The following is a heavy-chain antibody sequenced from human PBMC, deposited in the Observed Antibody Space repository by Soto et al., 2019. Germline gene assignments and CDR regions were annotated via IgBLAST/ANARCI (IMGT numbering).Heavy chain of an antibody. Sequence: SETLSLTCTVSDGSISIGDYCWSWIRQPPGKGLEWIGYIYYSGSTYYNPSLKSRVTISVDTSKNQFSLKLSSVTAADTAVYYCATRAANYDFWSGYYWDWFDPWGQGTLVTVSS. V-gene: IGHV4-30-4*01. D-gene: IGHD3-3*01. J-gene: IGHJ5*02. CDR1: DGSISIGDYC. CDR3: ATRAANYDFWSGYYWDWFDP. CDR2: IYYSGST.